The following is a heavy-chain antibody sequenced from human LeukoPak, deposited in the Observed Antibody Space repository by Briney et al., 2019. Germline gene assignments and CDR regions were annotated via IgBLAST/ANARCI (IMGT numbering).Heavy chain of an antibody. J-gene: IGHJ3*02. D-gene: IGHD3-22*01. CDR2: IIPIFGIA. V-gene: IGHV1-69*04. CDR3: ARDVPYYDSSGYYYSDTFDI. Sequence: SVKVSCKASGGTFSSYAISWVRQAPGQGLEWMGRIIPIFGIANYAQKFQGRVTITADKSTSTAYMELSSLRSEDTAVYYCARDVPYYDSSGYYYSDTFDIWGQGTMVTVSS. CDR1: GGTFSSYA.